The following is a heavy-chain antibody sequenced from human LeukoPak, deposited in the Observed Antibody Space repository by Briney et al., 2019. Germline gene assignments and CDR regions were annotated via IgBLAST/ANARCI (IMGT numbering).Heavy chain of an antibody. Sequence: SETLSLTCTVSGGSISSYYWSWIRQPPGKGLEWTGYIYYSGSTNYNPPLKSRVTISVDTSKNQFSLKMRSVTAADTAVYYCARGADAVYSSSRFDYWGQGTLVTVSS. J-gene: IGHJ4*02. D-gene: IGHD6-13*01. V-gene: IGHV4-59*01. CDR1: GGSISSYY. CDR2: IYYSGST. CDR3: ARGADAVYSSSRFDY.